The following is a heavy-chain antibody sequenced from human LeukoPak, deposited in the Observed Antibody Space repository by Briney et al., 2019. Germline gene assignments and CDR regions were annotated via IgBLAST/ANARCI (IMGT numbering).Heavy chain of an antibody. CDR3: VRLGGGDAFDI. J-gene: IGHJ3*02. CDR1: GFTFTTFA. D-gene: IGHD2-15*01. Sequence: GGSLRLSCAASGFTFTTFAMHWVRQASGKGLGWVGRIRSRANGYTTAYGASVKGRFTISRDDSKRSAFVQMNSLKSEDSAVYYCVRLGGGDAFDIWGPGTRVTVSS. CDR2: IRSRANGYTT. V-gene: IGHV3-73*01.